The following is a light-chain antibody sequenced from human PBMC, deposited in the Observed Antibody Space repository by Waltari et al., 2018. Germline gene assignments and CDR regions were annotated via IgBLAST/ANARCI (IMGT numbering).Light chain of an antibody. CDR2: AAS. V-gene: IGKV3D-15*02. CDR1: QIPSN. Sequence: LSSMTSQIPSNVAWYRQKPGQAPRLLISAASTRATGVPARFSGSGSEPEFTLTISSLQPEDSAVYYCQQYSTSPFTFGQGTKLEIK. CDR3: QQYSTSPFT. J-gene: IGKJ2*01.